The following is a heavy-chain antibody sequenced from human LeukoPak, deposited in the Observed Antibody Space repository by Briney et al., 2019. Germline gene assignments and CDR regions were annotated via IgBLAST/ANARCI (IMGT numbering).Heavy chain of an antibody. J-gene: IGHJ4*02. CDR1: GYTFSAYS. CDR3: ARDPRWNFDF. CDR2: IGKSSENI. D-gene: IGHD2-15*01. V-gene: IGHV3-48*02. Sequence: GGSLRLSCAASGYTFSAYSMNWVRQAPGKGLEWVSYIGKSSENIAYADSVKGRCTISRDDAKNSLYLQMNSLRDEDTAVYYCARDPRWNFDFWGQGILVTVSS.